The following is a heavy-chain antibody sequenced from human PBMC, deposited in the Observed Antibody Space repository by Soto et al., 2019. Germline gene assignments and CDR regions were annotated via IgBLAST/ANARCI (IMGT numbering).Heavy chain of an antibody. V-gene: IGHV4-31*03. CDR3: AGGDEGWYSISSNWFDP. D-gene: IGHD6-6*01. CDR1: GGSISSGGYY. Sequence: QVQLQESGPGLVKPSQTLSLTCTVSGGSISSGGYYWSWIRQHPGKGLEWIGYFYYSGSTYYNPSLKSRVTISVDRAKNQFSLKLGAVHGADPGVYYRAGGDEGWYSISSNWFDPWGQGTLVTVSS. CDR2: FYYSGST. J-gene: IGHJ5*02.